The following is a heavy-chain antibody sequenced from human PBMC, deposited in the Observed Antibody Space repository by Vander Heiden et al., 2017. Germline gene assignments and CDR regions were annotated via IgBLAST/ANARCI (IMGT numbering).Heavy chain of an antibody. CDR3: ARVAMDSSGWNYYFDY. CDR2: SNTSGGST. Sequence: QVQLVKSGDEVKKPGASVKVSCVASGYTSTSYYMHWGRQVPGQGLEWMGISNTSGGSTSYAQKFQGRVTMTRDTSTSTGDMERSSLRSEDTAVYYCARVAMDSSGWNYYFDYWGQGTMVTVSS. CDR1: GYTSTSYY. J-gene: IGHJ4*02. D-gene: IGHD6-19*01. V-gene: IGHV1-46*01.